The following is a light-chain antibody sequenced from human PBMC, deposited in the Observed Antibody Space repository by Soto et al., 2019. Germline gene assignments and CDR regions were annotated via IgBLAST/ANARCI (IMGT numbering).Light chain of an antibody. J-gene: IGKJ1*01. CDR3: QQYNSYSQR. CDR1: QSISSW. CDR2: DAS. V-gene: IGKV1-5*01. Sequence: DIQMTQSPSTLSASVGDRVTITCRASQSISSWLAWYQQKPGKAPKLLIYDASSLESGVPSRFSGSGSGTKFTLTISSLQPDDFATYYCQQYNSYSQRFGQGTKV.